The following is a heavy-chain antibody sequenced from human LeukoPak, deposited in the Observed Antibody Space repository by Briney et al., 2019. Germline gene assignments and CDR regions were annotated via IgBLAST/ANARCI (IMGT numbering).Heavy chain of an antibody. J-gene: IGHJ5*02. CDR2: IYYSGST. Sequence: SETLSLTCTVSGGSVSSGSYYWSWIRQPPGKGLEWIGYIYYSGSTNYNPSLKSRVTISVDTSKNQFSLKLSSVTAADTAVYYCAREYSSSSRWNWFDPWGQGTLVTVSS. CDR1: GGSVSSGSYY. D-gene: IGHD6-6*01. CDR3: AREYSSSSRWNWFDP. V-gene: IGHV4-61*01.